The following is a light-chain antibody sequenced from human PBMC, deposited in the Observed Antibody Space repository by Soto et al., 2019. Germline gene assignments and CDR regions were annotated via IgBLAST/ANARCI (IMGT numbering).Light chain of an antibody. CDR2: QVT. J-gene: IGLJ2*01. CDR3: CSYTSSSTLV. V-gene: IGLV2-14*01. Sequence: QSVLTQPASVSGSPGQSITISCTGTNSDVGGYNYVSWYQQHPGKAPKLMIYQVTNRPSGVSNRFSVSKSGNTASLTISGLQAEDEAHYYCCSYTSSSTLVFGGGTKLTVL. CDR1: NSDVGGYNY.